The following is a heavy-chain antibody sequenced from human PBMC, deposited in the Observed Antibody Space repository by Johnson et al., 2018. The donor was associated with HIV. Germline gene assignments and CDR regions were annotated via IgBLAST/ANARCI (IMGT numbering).Heavy chain of an antibody. CDR1: GFTFSDYY. CDR2: ISSSGSTI. J-gene: IGHJ3*02. Sequence: QEQLVESGGGLVKPGGSLRLSCAASGFTFSDYYMSWIRQAPGKGLEWVSYISSSGSTIYYADSVKGRSTISRDNSKNTLYLQMNSLRPEDTAVYYCSKTLFPDYFGSSGYFQSYDSFDILGQGTMVTVSS. D-gene: IGHD3-22*01. V-gene: IGHV3-11*04. CDR3: SKTLFPDYFGSSGYFQSYDSFDI.